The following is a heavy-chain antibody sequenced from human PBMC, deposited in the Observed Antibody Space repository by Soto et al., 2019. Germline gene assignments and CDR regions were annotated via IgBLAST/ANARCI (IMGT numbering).Heavy chain of an antibody. CDR1: GGTFSSYT. Sequence: ASVKVSCKASGGTFSSYTISWVRQAPGQGLEWMGRIIPILGIANYAQKFQGRVTITADKSTSTAYMELSSLRSEDTAVYYCARGAAQLQTYYYYMDVWGKGTTVTVSS. J-gene: IGHJ6*03. V-gene: IGHV1-69*02. CDR2: IIPILGIA. D-gene: IGHD6-6*01. CDR3: ARGAAQLQTYYYYMDV.